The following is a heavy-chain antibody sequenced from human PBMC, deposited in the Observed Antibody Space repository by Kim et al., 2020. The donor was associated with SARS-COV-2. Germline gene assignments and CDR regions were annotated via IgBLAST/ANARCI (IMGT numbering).Heavy chain of an antibody. CDR1: GFTFSSYA. CDR2: ISGSGGST. J-gene: IGHJ4*02. V-gene: IGHV3-23*01. Sequence: GGSLRLSCAASGFTFSSYAMSWVRQAPGKGLEWVSAISGSGGSTYYADSVKGRFTISRDNSKNTLYLLMNSLRAEDTAVYYCAEDTPYDSSGYGSYYFDFWGQGTLVTVSS. D-gene: IGHD3-22*01. CDR3: AEDTPYDSSGYGSYYFDF.